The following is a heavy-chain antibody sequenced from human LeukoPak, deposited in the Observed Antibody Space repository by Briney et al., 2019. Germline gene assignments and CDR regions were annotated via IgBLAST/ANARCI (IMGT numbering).Heavy chain of an antibody. D-gene: IGHD6-19*01. Sequence: SETLSLTCTVSGDSISTYYWSWIRQPPGKGLEWIGCICNSGGTNYNPSLKSRVTISVDTSKNQFSLNLSSVTAADTAVYYCAKTGRANNSGWSRWFDPWGQGNLVTVSS. V-gene: IGHV4-4*09. CDR3: AKTGRANNSGWSRWFDP. J-gene: IGHJ5*02. CDR2: ICNSGGT. CDR1: GDSISTYY.